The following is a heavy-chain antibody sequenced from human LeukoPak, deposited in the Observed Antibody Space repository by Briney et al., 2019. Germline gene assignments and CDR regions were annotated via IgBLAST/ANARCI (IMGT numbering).Heavy chain of an antibody. CDR1: GFTFSSYA. V-gene: IGHV3-30-3*01. Sequence: GRSLRLSCAASGFTFSSYAVHWVRQAPGKGLEWVALISYDGSNKYYADSVKGRFTISRDNSKNTLYLQMNSLRAEDTAVYYCARDRYGSGIYYNLFDYWGQGTLVTVSS. CDR3: ARDRYGSGIYYNLFDY. D-gene: IGHD3-10*01. CDR2: ISYDGSNK. J-gene: IGHJ4*02.